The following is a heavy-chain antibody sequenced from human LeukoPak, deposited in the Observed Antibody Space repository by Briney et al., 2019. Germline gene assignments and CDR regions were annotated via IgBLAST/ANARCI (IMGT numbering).Heavy chain of an antibody. CDR3: AHVRGDGYKNPEYFQH. CDR2: ISGSGGST. CDR1: GFTFSSYG. Sequence: PGGSLRLSCAASGFTFSSYGMSWVRQAPGKGLEWVSAISGSGGSTYYADSVKGRFTISRDNSKNTLYLQMNSLRAEDTAVYYCAHVRGDGYKNPEYFQHWGQGTLVTVSS. V-gene: IGHV3-23*01. D-gene: IGHD5-24*01. J-gene: IGHJ1*01.